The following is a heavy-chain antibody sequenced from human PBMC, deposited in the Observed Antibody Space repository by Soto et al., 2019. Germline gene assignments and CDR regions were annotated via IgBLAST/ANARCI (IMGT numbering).Heavy chain of an antibody. CDR1: GFTFSSYA. J-gene: IGHJ4*02. V-gene: IGHV3-23*01. D-gene: IGHD3-22*01. CDR3: AKRSDVYYYDSSGTPIDY. Sequence: PGGSLRLSCAASGFTFSSYAMSWVRQAPGKGLEWVSAISGSGGSTYYADSVKGRFTISRDNSKNTLYLQMNSLRAEDTAVYYCAKRSDVYYYDSSGTPIDYWGQGTLVTVSS. CDR2: ISGSGGST.